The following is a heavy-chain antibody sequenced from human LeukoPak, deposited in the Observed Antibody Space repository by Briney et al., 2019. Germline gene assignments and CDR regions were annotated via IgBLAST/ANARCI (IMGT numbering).Heavy chain of an antibody. CDR1: GYRFTSYG. V-gene: IGHV7-4-1*02. CDR3: ARAYQSLGGLSLPDH. D-gene: IGHD3-16*02. Sequence: ASVKVSCKAFGYRFTSYGISWVRQAPGQGLEWMGWIHPNTGNPTYAQGFTGRFVFSLDTSVGTTYLQISSLKAEDTAVYYCARAYQSLGGLSLPDHWGQGTLVTVSS. J-gene: IGHJ5*02. CDR2: IHPNTGNP.